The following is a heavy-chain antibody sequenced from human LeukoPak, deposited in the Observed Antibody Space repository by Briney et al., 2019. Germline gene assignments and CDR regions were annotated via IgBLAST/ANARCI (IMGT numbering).Heavy chain of an antibody. J-gene: IGHJ4*02. Sequence: LWASVKVSCKASGYTFTSNYIHWVRQAPGQGLEWMGKIYPRDGSTSYAQKFQGRVTVTRDTSTSTVHMELSGLRSEDTAVYYCARDQEGFDYWGQGTLVTVSS. CDR3: ARDQEGFDY. CDR1: GYTFTSNY. CDR2: IYPRDGST. V-gene: IGHV1-46*01.